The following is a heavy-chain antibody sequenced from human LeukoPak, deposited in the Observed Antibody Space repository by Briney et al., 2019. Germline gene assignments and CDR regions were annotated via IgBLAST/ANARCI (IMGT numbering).Heavy chain of an antibody. J-gene: IGHJ3*02. CDR2: IHYSGGDT. CDR3: ARQPVGTAAFDI. CDR1: GGSINNYY. D-gene: IGHD1-14*01. V-gene: IGHV4-59*08. Sequence: SETLSLTCTVSGGSINNYYWSWIRQPPGKGLEWIGYIHYSGGDTNYNPSLKSRLTISVDTSKNQISLMLTSVTAADTAFYYCARQPVGTAAFDIWAQGTMVTVSS.